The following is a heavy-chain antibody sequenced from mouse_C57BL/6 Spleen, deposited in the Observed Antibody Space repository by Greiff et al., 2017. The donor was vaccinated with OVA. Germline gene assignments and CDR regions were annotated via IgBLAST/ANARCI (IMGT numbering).Heavy chain of an antibody. CDR1: GYTFTSYW. CDR3: ARLVATKDVGAY. D-gene: IGHD1-1*01. V-gene: IGHV1-50*01. J-gene: IGHJ3*01. Sequence: QVQLKQPGAELVKPGASVKLSCKASGYTFTSYWMQWVKQRPGQGLEWIGEIDPSDSYTNYNQKFKGKATLTVDTSSSTAYMQRSSLTSEDSAVYYCARLVATKDVGAYWGQGTLVTVSA. CDR2: IDPSDSYT.